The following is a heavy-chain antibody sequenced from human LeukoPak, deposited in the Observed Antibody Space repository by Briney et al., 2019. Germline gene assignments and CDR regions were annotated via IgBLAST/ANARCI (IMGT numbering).Heavy chain of an antibody. CDR2: IYYSGST. CDR1: GGSISSGGYS. D-gene: IGHD3-3*01. Sequence: SETLSLTCTVSGGSISSGGYSWSWIRQHPGKGLEWIGYIYYSGSTYYNPSLKSRVTISVDTYKNQFSLKLSSVTAADTAVYYCARAQTVLRFLEWLSNGMDVWGQGTTVTVSS. J-gene: IGHJ6*02. V-gene: IGHV4-31*03. CDR3: ARAQTVLRFLEWLSNGMDV.